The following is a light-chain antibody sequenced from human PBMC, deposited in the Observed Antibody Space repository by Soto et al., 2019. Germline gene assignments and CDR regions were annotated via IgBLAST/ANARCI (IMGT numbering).Light chain of an antibody. CDR3: QRYYTYPQT. CDR1: QGISSY. J-gene: IGKJ2*01. CDR2: AAS. Sequence: AIRMTQSPSSFSASTGDRVTITCRASQGISSYLAWYQQKPGKAPKLLVYAASTLQYGVPSRFSGSGSGTDFTLTISCLQSEDFATYFCQRYYTYPQTFGQGTKVDIK. V-gene: IGKV1-8*01.